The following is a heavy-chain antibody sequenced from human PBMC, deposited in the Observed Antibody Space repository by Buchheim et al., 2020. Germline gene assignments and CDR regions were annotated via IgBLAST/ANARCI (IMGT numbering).Heavy chain of an antibody. CDR1: GGSISSSDW. J-gene: IGHJ4*02. Sequence: QVQLQESGPGLVKPSGTLSLTCAVSGGSISSSDWWNWVRQPPGKGLEWVGEVSESENTHYLPSLKSRVTMSVDKSLNQFALNLHSVTAADTAVYYCASLSKDFWGQGTL. CDR3: ASLSKDF. CDR2: VSESENT. V-gene: IGHV4-4*02.